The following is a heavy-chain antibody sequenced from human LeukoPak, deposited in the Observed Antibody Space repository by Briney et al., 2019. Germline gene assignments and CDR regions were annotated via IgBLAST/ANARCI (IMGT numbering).Heavy chain of an antibody. CDR2: ISGSGGST. J-gene: IGHJ6*02. CDR3: ARDPYCSSTSCYRDYYYYGMDV. D-gene: IGHD2-2*02. CDR1: GFTFSSYA. Sequence: GGSLRLSCAASGFTFSSYAMSWVRQAPGKGLEWVSAISGSGGSTYYADSVKGRFTISRDNAKNSLYLQMNSLRAEDTAVYYCARDPYCSSTSCYRDYYYYGMDVWGQGTTVTVSS. V-gene: IGHV3-23*01.